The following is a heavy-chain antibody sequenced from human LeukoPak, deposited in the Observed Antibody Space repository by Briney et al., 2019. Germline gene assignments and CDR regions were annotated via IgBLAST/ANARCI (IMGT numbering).Heavy chain of an antibody. V-gene: IGHV3-23*01. CDR2: IIDSGGST. Sequence: PGGSLRLSCAASGFTFSSYAMSWVRQAPGKGLEWVSAIIDSGGSTYYADSVKGRSAISRDDSKNTLYLQMNNLKVEDTAVYYCAKGRCSGVGCDSFHSWGQGALVTVSS. J-gene: IGHJ4*02. D-gene: IGHD2-15*01. CDR1: GFTFSSYA. CDR3: AKGRCSGVGCDSFHS.